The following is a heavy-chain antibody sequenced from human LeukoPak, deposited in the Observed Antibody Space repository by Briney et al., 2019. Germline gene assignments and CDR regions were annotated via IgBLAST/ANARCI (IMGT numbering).Heavy chain of an antibody. Sequence: GGSLRLSCAASGFAFSTYSMNWVRQAPGKGLEWVSYSSSSSSYIYYADSVKGRFTISRDNAKNSLYLQMNSLRAEDTAVYYCARDGGGMTTVTFFDYWGQGTLVTVSS. CDR1: GFAFSTYS. V-gene: IGHV3-21*05. D-gene: IGHD4-17*01. J-gene: IGHJ4*02. CDR2: SSSSSSYI. CDR3: ARDGGGMTTVTFFDY.